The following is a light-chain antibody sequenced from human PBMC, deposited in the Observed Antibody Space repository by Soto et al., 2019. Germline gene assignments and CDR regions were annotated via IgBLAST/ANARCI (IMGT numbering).Light chain of an antibody. J-gene: IGLJ2*01. V-gene: IGLV4-69*02. CDR2: LNSDGSH. CDR1: GGHSTYS. Sequence: QPVLTQSPSASASLGASVNLTCTLTGGHSTYSIGWHQQQPQRGPRFLMRLNSDGSHSKGDGIPDRFSGSSSGAERFLTISSHQSEDEADYSCQTWGRGIVVFGGGTKVTVL. CDR3: QTWGRGIVV.